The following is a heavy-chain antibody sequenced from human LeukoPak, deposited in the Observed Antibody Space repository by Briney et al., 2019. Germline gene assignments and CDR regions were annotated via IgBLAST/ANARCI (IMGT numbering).Heavy chain of an antibody. Sequence: SETLSLTCTVSGGSISSSSYYWGWIRQPPGKGLEWIGSIYYSGSTYYNPSLKSRVTISVDTSKNQFSLKLNSVTAADTAVYYCARIGGITMIVVIIGDAFDIWGQGTMVTVSS. CDR1: GGSISSSSYY. J-gene: IGHJ3*02. V-gene: IGHV4-39*07. CDR3: ARIGGITMIVVIIGDAFDI. CDR2: IYYSGST. D-gene: IGHD3-22*01.